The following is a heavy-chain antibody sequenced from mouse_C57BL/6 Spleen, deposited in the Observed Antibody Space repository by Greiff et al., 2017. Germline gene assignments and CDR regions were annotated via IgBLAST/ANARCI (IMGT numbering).Heavy chain of an antibody. J-gene: IGHJ2*01. CDR1: GFSFTSYA. CDR2: IWTGGGN. Sequence: VKLVESGPGLVAPSQSLSITCTVSGFSFTSYAISWVRQPPGKGLEWLGVIWTGGGNNYNSALKSSLSISKDNSKRQVFLKMNRLQTDYTARYYCARSPYDTTVFDYWGQGTTLTVSS. CDR3: ARSPYDTTVFDY. D-gene: IGHD1-1*01. V-gene: IGHV2-9-1*01.